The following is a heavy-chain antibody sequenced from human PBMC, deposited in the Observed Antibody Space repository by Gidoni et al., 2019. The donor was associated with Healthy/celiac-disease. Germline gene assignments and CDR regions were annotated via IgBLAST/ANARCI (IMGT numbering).Heavy chain of an antibody. Sequence: QVQLVQSGAEVKKPGASVKVSCKASGYTFTSYYMHWVRQDPGQGLEWMGIINPSGGSTSYAQKFQGRVTMTRDTSTSTVYMELSSLRSEDTAVYYCASQTNYYYYGMDVWGQGTTVTVSS. CDR2: INPSGGST. V-gene: IGHV1-46*01. CDR3: ASQTNYYYYGMDV. CDR1: GYTFTSYY. J-gene: IGHJ6*02. D-gene: IGHD4-17*01.